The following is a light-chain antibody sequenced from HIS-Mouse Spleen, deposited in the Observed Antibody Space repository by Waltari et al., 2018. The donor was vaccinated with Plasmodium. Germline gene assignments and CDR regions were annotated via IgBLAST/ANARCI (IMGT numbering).Light chain of an antibody. CDR2: GAS. CDR1: QSVSSSY. V-gene: IGKV3-20*01. Sequence: EIVLTQSPGTLSLSPGERATLSCRASQSVSSSYLAWYQQKPGQAPRLLIYGASSRATGIPDRFSGSGSGRDFTLTISRREPEDCAGYYCQQYGSSPPYTFGQGTKLEIK. J-gene: IGKJ2*01. CDR3: QQYGSSPPYT.